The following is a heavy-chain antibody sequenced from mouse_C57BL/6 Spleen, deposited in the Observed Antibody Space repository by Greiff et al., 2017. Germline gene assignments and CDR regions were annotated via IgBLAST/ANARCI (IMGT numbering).Heavy chain of an antibody. V-gene: IGHV5-15*04. CDR3: ARHDAMDY. CDR2: ISNLAYSI. CDR1: GFTFSDYG. Sequence: EVKLVESGGGLVQPGGSLKLSCAASGFTFSDYGMAWVRQAPRKGPEWVAFISNLAYSIYYADTVTGRFTISRENAKNTLYLEMSSLRSEDTAMYYCARHDAMDYWGQGTSVTVSS. J-gene: IGHJ4*01.